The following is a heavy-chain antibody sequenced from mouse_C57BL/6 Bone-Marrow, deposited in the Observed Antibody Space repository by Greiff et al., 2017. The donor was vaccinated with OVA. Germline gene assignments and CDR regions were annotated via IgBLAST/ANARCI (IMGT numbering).Heavy chain of an antibody. Sequence: VHVKQSGPELVKPGASVKIPCKASGYTFTDYNMDWVKQSHGKSLEWIGDINPNNGGTIYNQKFKGKATLTVDKSSSTAYMELRSLTSEDTAVYYCARRRIYYGYDRALFDYWGQGTTLTVSS. CDR3: ARRRIYYGYDRALFDY. J-gene: IGHJ2*01. D-gene: IGHD2-2*01. CDR2: INPNNGGT. V-gene: IGHV1-18*01. CDR1: GYTFTDYN.